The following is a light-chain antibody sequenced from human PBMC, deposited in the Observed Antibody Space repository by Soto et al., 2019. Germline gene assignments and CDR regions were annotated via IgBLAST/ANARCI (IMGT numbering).Light chain of an antibody. J-gene: IGKJ1*01. CDR3: QQYTNWPPWP. V-gene: IGKV3-15*01. Sequence: ILMTQSPATLSVSPGERATLSCRASQSVSNNLAWYQQKPGQAPRLLIYDASTRATGIPARFSGSGSGTEFTLPISGLQSEDVAVYYCQQYTNWPPWPFGQGTKVEI. CDR1: QSVSNN. CDR2: DAS.